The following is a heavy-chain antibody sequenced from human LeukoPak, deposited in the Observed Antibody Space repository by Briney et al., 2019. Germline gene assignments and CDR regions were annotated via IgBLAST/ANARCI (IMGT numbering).Heavy chain of an antibody. CDR2: SNTNTGNP. Sequence: ASVKVSCKASGYTFTTCAVNWERQAPGQWLELMGWSNTNTGNPTYAQGFTGRFVFSLDTSVTTSYLQISSLKAEDTAVYYCARGVGATRGVYYFDSWGQGTLVTVSS. D-gene: IGHD1-26*01. CDR3: ARGVGATRGVYYFDS. V-gene: IGHV7-4-1*02. CDR1: GYTFTTCA. J-gene: IGHJ4*02.